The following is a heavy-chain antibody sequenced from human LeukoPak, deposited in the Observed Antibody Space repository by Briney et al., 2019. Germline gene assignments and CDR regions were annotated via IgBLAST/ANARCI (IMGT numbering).Heavy chain of an antibody. V-gene: IGHV3-66*01. CDR2: IYSGGST. CDR3: ARDAAPPYDYVWGSYRGGPRY. CDR1: GFTVSSNY. Sequence: PGGSLRLSCAASGFTVSSNYMSWVRQAPGKGLEWVSVIYSGGSTYYADSVKGRFTISRDNSKNTLYLQMNSLRAEDTAVYYCARDAAPPYDYVWGSYRGGPRYWGQGTLVTVSS. D-gene: IGHD3-16*02. J-gene: IGHJ4*02.